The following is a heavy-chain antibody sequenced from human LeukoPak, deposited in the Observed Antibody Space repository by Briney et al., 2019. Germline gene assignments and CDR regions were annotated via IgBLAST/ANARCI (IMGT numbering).Heavy chain of an antibody. Sequence: GGSLRLSCAASGFTFSSYSMNWVRQAPGKGLEWVSYISSSDTIYYADSVKGRFTISRDNAKRSLYLQMNSLRDEDTAVYYCARDPASGGFDSWGQGILVTVSS. J-gene: IGHJ4*02. V-gene: IGHV3-48*02. D-gene: IGHD2-15*01. CDR2: ISSSDTI. CDR3: ARDPASGGFDS. CDR1: GFTFSSYS.